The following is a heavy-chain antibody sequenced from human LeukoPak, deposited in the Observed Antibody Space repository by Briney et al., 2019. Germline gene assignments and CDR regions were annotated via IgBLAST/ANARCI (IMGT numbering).Heavy chain of an antibody. J-gene: IGHJ4*02. CDR3: SRYESTGYYYYFDY. CDR1: GYSISSGFY. Sequence: ASETLSLTCVDSGYSISSGFYWSWIRQSPGKGLEWIGSVYHGGITYYNPSFKSRVTISDDTSNNQFSLKLTSVTAADTAVYYCSRYESTGYYYYFDYWGQGALVTVSS. D-gene: IGHD3-22*01. CDR2: VYHGGIT. V-gene: IGHV4-38-2*01.